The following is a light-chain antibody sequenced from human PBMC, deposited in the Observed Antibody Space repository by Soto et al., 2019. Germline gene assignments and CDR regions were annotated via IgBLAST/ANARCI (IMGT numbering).Light chain of an antibody. J-gene: IGKJ4*01. V-gene: IGKV1-12*01. CDR1: QDISSW. CDR3: QQGDSFPFT. CDR2: AAS. Sequence: DIQMTQSPSSVSASVGDRVTITCRASQDISSWVAWYQQKPGKAPKLLISAASSLQSGVPRRFSGSGSGTEFTLIISSLQPEDFATYFCQQGDSFPFTFGGGTKVEV.